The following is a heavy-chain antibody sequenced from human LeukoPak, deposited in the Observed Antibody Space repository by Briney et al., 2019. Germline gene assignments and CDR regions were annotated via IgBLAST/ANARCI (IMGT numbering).Heavy chain of an antibody. V-gene: IGHV1-69*05. D-gene: IGHD7-27*01. CDR3: ASDRTLTGYFDY. J-gene: IGHJ4*02. CDR1: GGTFSSYA. CDR2: IIPIFGTA. Sequence: SVKVSCKASGGTFSSYAISWVRQAPGQGLEWMGGIIPIFGTANYAQKFQGRVTITTDESTSTAYMELSSLRSEDTAVYYCASDRTLTGYFDYWGQGTLVTVSS.